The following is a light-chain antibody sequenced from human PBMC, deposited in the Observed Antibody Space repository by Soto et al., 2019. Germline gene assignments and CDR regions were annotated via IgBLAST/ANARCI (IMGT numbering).Light chain of an antibody. CDR3: QQYYSYPLT. Sequence: AIRMTQSPSSLSASTGDRVTITCRASQGIRSYLAWYQQKPGKAPKLLIYAASTLQSGVRARFSGSGSGTEFTLTISCLQSEDFAPYYCQQYYSYPLTFGQGTTVDI. CDR2: AAS. J-gene: IGKJ1*01. V-gene: IGKV1-8*01. CDR1: QGIRSY.